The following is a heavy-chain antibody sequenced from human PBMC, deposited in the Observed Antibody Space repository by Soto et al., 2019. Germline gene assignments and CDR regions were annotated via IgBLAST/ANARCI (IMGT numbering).Heavy chain of an antibody. V-gene: IGHV1-2*02. D-gene: IGHD1-7*01. CDR1: GYSLTAYY. Sequence: QVQLVQSGAEVKKPGASVSVSCKASGYSLTAYYIHWVRQAPGQGLEWMGWINPNTGVTKYAQKFQGRVTVTTATSINLAFLELDRLSSDTTAVNSGARALGTGTSAAFDTWCQEAMVTV. CDR2: INPNTGVT. J-gene: IGHJ3*02. CDR3: ARALGTGTSAAFDT.